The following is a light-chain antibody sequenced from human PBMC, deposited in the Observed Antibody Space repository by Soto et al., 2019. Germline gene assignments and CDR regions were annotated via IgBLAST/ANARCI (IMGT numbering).Light chain of an antibody. CDR2: SNT. V-gene: IGLV1-40*01. J-gene: IGLJ1*01. Sequence: QSVLTQPPSVSGAPGQRVTISCTGSSSNIGAGYDVHWYQHLPGTAPKLLIYSNTKRPSGVPDRFSGSKSGTSAALAIAGLQAEDESDYYCQSYDSSLSNTPDVFGTGTKVTVL. CDR3: QSYDSSLSNTPDV. CDR1: SSNIGAGYD.